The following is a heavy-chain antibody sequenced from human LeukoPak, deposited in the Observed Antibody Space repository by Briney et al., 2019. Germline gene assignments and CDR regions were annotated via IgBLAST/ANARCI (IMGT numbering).Heavy chain of an antibody. CDR2: MNPNSGNT. V-gene: IGHV1-8*01. CDR3: ARGPIGYCSGGSCLSPYYFDY. Sequence: ASVKVSCKASGYTFTSYDINWVRQATGQGLEWMGWMNPNSGNTGYAQKFQGRVTMARNTSISTAYMELSSLRSEDTAVYYCARGPIGYCSGGSCLSPYYFDYWGQGTLVTVSS. CDR1: GYTFTSYD. J-gene: IGHJ4*02. D-gene: IGHD2-15*01.